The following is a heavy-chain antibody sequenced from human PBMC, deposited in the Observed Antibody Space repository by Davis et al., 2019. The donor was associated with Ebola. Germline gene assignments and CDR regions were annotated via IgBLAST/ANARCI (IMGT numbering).Heavy chain of an antibody. J-gene: IGHJ4*02. D-gene: IGHD6-19*01. CDR1: GGSISSYY. CDR3: ARGGGRGWHPGDY. V-gene: IGHV4-59*06. Sequence: PSETLSLTCTVSGGSISSYYWSWIRQHPGKGLEWIGYIYYSGSTYYNPSLKSRVTISVDTSKNQFSLKLSSVTAADTAVYYCARGGGRGWHPGDYWGQGTLVTVSS. CDR2: IYYSGST.